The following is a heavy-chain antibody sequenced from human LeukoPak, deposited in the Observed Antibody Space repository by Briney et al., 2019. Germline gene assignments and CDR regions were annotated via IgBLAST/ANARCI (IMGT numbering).Heavy chain of an antibody. Sequence: PSETLSLTCAVSGGSISSGGYSWSWIRQPPGKGLEWIGYIYYSGSTYYNPSLKSRVTISVDTSKNQFSLKLSSVTAADTAVYYCARVRSEATSFDYWGQGTLVTVSS. CDR2: IYYSGST. D-gene: IGHD1/OR15-1a*01. CDR3: ARVRSEATSFDY. J-gene: IGHJ4*02. V-gene: IGHV4-30-4*07. CDR1: GGSISSGGYS.